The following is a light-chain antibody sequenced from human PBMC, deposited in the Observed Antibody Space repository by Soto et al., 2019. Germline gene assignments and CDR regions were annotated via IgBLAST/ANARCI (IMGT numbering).Light chain of an antibody. CDR3: QQLNSYPIT. V-gene: IGKV1-9*01. CDR1: QGISSF. Sequence: IQLTQSPSSLSASVGDSVTITCRASQGISSFLAWYQQKPGKAPKLLIYAASTLQSGVPSRFSGSGSGTDFTLTTSSLQPEDFATYFCQQLNSYPITFGQGTRLEIK. J-gene: IGKJ5*01. CDR2: AAS.